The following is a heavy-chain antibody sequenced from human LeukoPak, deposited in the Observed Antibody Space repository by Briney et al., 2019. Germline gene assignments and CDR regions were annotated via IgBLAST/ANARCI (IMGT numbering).Heavy chain of an antibody. CDR2: IYSKTDGGTT. CDR1: GFIFNNAW. Sequence: GGSLRLSCAASGFIFNNAWVSWVRQAPGKGLEWVGRIYSKTDGGTTDYAAPVKGKFSISRDDSQSTLYLQMNSLKIEDTAVYYCATGPLDYWGQGTLVTVSS. CDR3: ATGPLDY. V-gene: IGHV3-15*01. J-gene: IGHJ4*02.